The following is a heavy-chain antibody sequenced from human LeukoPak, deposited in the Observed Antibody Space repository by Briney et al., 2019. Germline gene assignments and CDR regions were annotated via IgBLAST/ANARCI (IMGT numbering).Heavy chain of an antibody. D-gene: IGHD3-22*01. CDR1: GYTFTDYY. V-gene: IGHV1-2*02. J-gene: IGHJ4*02. Sequence: ASVKVSCKASGYTFTDYYMHWVRQAPGQGLEWMGWINPNSGGTNYAQKFQGRVTMTRDTSISTAYMELSRLRSDDTAVYYCARASYYYDSSGYPGYYFDYRGQGTLVTVSS. CDR3: ARASYYYDSSGYPGYYFDY. CDR2: INPNSGGT.